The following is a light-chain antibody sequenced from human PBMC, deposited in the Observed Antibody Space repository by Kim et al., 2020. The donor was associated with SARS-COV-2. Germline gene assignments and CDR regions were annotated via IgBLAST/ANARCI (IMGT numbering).Light chain of an antibody. CDR2: SNN. J-gene: IGLJ1*01. CDR1: SSNIGSNT. CDR3: AAWDDSLNDPV. V-gene: IGLV1-44*01. Sequence: ELTQPPSASGTPGQRVTISCSGSSSNIGSNTVNWYQQLPGTAPKLLIYSNNQRPSGVPDRFPGSKSGTSASLAISGLQSEDEADYYCAAWDDSLNDPVFGTGTKVTVL.